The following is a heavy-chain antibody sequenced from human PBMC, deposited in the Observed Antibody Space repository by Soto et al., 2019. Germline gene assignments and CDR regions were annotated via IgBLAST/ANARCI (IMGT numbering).Heavy chain of an antibody. J-gene: IGHJ6*02. CDR2: INDDGRTT. Sequence: GGSLRLSCTASGLTFNNYWMHWVRQAPGKGPVWVSRINDDGRTTTYADSVKGRFTISRDHSKNTLYLQMNSLRAEDTAVYYCAGRKGILTGYSHYYYYGMDVWGQGTTVTVS. D-gene: IGHD3-9*01. V-gene: IGHV3-74*01. CDR3: AGRKGILTGYSHYYYYGMDV. CDR1: GLTFNNYW.